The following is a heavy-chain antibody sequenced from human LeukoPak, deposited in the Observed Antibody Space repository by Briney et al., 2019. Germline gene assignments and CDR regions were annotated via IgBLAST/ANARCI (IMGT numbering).Heavy chain of an antibody. J-gene: IGHJ4*02. CDR3: ARTLPDTAFDY. CDR1: GDSISINY. D-gene: IGHD5-18*01. V-gene: IGHV4-59*08. Sequence: SETLSLTCAVSGDSISINYWSWIRQPPGKGLEWIGYIYYSGSTNYNPSLKSRVTISVDTSKNQFSLKLSSVTAADTAVYYCARTLPDTAFDYWGQGTLVTVSS. CDR2: IYYSGST.